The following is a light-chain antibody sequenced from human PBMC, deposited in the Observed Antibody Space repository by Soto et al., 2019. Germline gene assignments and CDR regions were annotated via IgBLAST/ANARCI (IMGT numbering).Light chain of an antibody. V-gene: IGKV3-20*01. CDR3: QQYASSPVYT. Sequence: EIVLTQSPGTLSLSPGERATLSCRASQSVSSSYLAWYQQKPGRAPRLLIYGASSRATGIPDRFSGSGSGTDFTLTISRLEPEDFAVYYCQQYASSPVYTFGQGTKLEIK. CDR2: GAS. J-gene: IGKJ2*01. CDR1: QSVSSSY.